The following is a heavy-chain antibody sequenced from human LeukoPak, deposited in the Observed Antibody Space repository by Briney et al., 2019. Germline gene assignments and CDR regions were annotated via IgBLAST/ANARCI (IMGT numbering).Heavy chain of an antibody. CDR2: IFYSGST. CDR1: SGSISTSNYY. J-gene: IGHJ5*02. CDR3: ARDLSLSPYDSSGYT. Sequence: SETLSLTCTVSSGSISTSNYYWGWVRQPPGKALEWIGNIFYSGSTYYSPSLKSRVTISLDTSRNQFSLKLSSVTAADTAVYYCARDLSLSPYDSSGYTWGQGTLVTVSS. V-gene: IGHV4-39*07. D-gene: IGHD3-22*01.